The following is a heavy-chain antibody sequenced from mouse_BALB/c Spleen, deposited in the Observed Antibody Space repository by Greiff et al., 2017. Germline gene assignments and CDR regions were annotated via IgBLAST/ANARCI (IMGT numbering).Heavy chain of an antibody. CDR1: GFNIKDTY. CDR3: ARGYYGSFYFDY. V-gene: IGHV14-3*02. CDR2: IDPANGNT. Sequence: VQLQQSGAELVRSGASVKLSCTASGFNIKDTYMHWVKQRPEQGLEWIGRIDPANGNTKYDPKFQGKATITADTSSNTAYLQLSSLTSEDTAVYYCARGYYGSFYFDYWGQGTTLTVSS. J-gene: IGHJ2*01. D-gene: IGHD1-1*01.